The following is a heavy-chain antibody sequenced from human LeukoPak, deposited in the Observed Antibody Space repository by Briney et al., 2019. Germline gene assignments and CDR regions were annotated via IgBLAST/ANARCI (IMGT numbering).Heavy chain of an antibody. D-gene: IGHD3/OR15-3a*01. CDR3: ARDSGLGLFGV. CDR2: ISTFKGDT. Sequence: GASVKVSCKTSGYTFISYAISWVRQAPGQGLEWMGWISTFKGDTKYAQKFQDRVSMTTDTSTSTAHLELRSLGSEDTAIYYCARDSGLGLFGVWGQGTVVTVSS. CDR1: GYTFISYA. V-gene: IGHV1-18*01. J-gene: IGHJ3*01.